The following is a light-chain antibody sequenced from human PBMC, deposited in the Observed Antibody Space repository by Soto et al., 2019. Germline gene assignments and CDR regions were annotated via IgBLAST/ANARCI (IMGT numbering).Light chain of an antibody. V-gene: IGKV1-5*01. CDR2: DAS. CDR3: QQYNSYWT. Sequence: DIRVTQSPSTLSASVGDRVTLTCRASQGISGWLAWYQQKPGKAPKLLIYDASSLESGVPSRFSGSGSGTEFTLTISSLRPDDFATYYCQQYNSYWTFGQGTKVDIK. J-gene: IGKJ1*01. CDR1: QGISGW.